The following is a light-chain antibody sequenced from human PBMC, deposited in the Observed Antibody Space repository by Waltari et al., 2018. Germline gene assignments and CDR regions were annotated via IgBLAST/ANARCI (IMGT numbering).Light chain of an antibody. Sequence: QSPLTQPAPVSGSPGQSITLSCPGTTRDVGVYTFVSCYHQHPDKPPKLRIYEFTERPSGVSNRFSGAKSVHTASLTIPGLQAEDEAGYYCISYTTLSTWVFGTGTKVTVL. V-gene: IGLV2-14*01. CDR2: EFT. CDR3: ISYTTLSTWV. J-gene: IGLJ1*01. CDR1: TRDVGVYTF.